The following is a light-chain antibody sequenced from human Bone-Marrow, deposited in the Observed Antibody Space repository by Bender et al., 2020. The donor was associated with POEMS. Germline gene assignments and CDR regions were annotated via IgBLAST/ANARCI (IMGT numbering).Light chain of an antibody. J-gene: IGLJ3*02. CDR3: QTWGTGVVV. CDR1: SGHSDYA. V-gene: IGLV4-69*01. CDR2: VNSDGSH. Sequence: QVVLTQSPSASASLGASVKLTCTLSSGHSDYAIAWHQQQPQKGPRYLMKVNSDGSHTKGDGIPDRFSGSSTGAERYLTISSLQSDDEADYYCQTWGTGVVVFGGGTKLTVL.